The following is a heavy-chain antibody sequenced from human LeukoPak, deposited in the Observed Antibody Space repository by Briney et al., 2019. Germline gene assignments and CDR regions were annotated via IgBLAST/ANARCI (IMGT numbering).Heavy chain of an antibody. CDR2: IYHSGST. V-gene: IGHV4-38-2*02. Sequence: SETLSLTCTVSGYSISSGYYWGWIRQPPGKGLEWIGSIYHSGSTYYNPSLKSRVTISVDTSKNQFSLKLSSVTAADTAVYYCARVKDFWSGYHQGFDYWGQGTLVTVSS. J-gene: IGHJ4*02. CDR1: GYSISSGYY. CDR3: ARVKDFWSGYHQGFDY. D-gene: IGHD3-3*01.